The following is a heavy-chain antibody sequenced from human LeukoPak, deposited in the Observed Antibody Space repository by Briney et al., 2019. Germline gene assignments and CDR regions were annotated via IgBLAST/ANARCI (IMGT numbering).Heavy chain of an antibody. CDR3: AKDDHYYYMDV. J-gene: IGHJ6*03. V-gene: IGHV3-23*01. CDR1: GFTFSSYD. Sequence: GGSLRLSCAASGFTFSSYDMSWVRQAPGKGLEWVSAISGSGGSTYYADSVRGRFTISRDNSKKTLYLQMNSQRAEDTAVYYCAKDDHYYYMDVWGKGTTVTVSS. CDR2: ISGSGGST.